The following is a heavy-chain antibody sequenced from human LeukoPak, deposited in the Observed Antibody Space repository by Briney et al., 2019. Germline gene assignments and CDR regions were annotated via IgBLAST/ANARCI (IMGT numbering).Heavy chain of an antibody. D-gene: IGHD3-3*02. CDR3: ARELGSAFDI. Sequence: NPSETLSLTCIVSGVSISTYHWSWIRQPPGKGLEWIGYFYYNGDTNYSPSLKSRVVISADTSQNQLSLMVRSVTAADTALYYCARELGSAFDIWGQGIMVIVSS. CDR2: FYYNGDT. V-gene: IGHV4-59*01. J-gene: IGHJ3*02. CDR1: GVSISTYH.